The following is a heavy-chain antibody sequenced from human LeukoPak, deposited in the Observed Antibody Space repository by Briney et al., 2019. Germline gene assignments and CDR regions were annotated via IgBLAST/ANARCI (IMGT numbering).Heavy chain of an antibody. CDR1: GFSFSGHW. D-gene: IGHD6-6*01. V-gene: IGHV3-74*01. J-gene: IGHJ4*02. CDR3: ARGPNSNWSGLDF. Sequence: GGSLRLSCTASGFSFSGHWMHWARHLPGKGLVWVSRISPTGSTTSYADSVKGRFTVSRDNAKNTLYLQVDNLRAEDTAVYYCARGPNSNWSGLDFWGQGTLLTVSS. CDR2: ISPTGSTT.